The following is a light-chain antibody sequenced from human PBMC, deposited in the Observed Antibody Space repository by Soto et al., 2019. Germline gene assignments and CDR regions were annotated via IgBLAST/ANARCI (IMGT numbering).Light chain of an antibody. V-gene: IGLV1-40*01. CDR1: SSNIGAGCK. CDR3: QSYDSSLSGYV. Sequence: QSVLTQPPSVSEAPGQRVTISCTGSSSNIGAGCKAHWYQQVPGTAPKLLIYENNNRPSGVPDRFSGSKSGTSASLAITGLQAEDEAEYYCQSYDSSLSGYVFGTGTKLTVL. CDR2: ENN. J-gene: IGLJ1*01.